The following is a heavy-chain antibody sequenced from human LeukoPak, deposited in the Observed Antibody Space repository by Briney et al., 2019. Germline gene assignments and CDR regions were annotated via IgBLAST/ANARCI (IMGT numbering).Heavy chain of an antibody. CDR1: GFPFSSYA. CDR3: AKDVGSGWLPDAFDI. J-gene: IGHJ3*02. CDR2: ISGSGGST. V-gene: IGHV3-23*01. Sequence: TGGSLRLSCAASGFPFSSYAMSWVRQAPGKGLEWVSAISGSGGSTYYADSVKGRFTISRDNSKNTLYLQMNSLRAEDTAVYYCAKDVGSGWLPDAFDIWGQGTMVTVSS. D-gene: IGHD6-19*01.